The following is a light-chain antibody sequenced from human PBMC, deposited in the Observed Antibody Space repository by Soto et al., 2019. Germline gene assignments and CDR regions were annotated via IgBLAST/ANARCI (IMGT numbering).Light chain of an antibody. Sequence: QSALTQPPSASGSPGQSITVSCAGTSADIGGYSSVSWYQHHPGKVPKLVIYDVDKRPSGVPDRFSGSKSGNTASLTVSGLQPEDEADYYCTSYGGNNNVLFGGGTKLTVL. CDR2: DVD. CDR1: SADIGGYSS. J-gene: IGLJ2*01. CDR3: TSYGGNNNVL. V-gene: IGLV2-8*01.